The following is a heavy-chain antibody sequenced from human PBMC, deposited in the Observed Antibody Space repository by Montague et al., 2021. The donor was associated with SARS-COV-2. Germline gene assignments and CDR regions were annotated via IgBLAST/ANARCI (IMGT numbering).Heavy chain of an antibody. J-gene: IGHJ6*03. D-gene: IGHD3-10*01. V-gene: IGHV4-34*01. CDR3: ARLGDGVVPSPILGVGPYYSTYHIDV. CDR2: IYHGGST. Sequence: SETLSLTCAVYGGTFSTYSWNWIRQSPGKGLEWIGEIYHGGSTNYNPSLESRVTISADTSTNQFSLKLTSVAAADTAVYYCARLGDGVVPSPILGVGPYYSTYHIDVWGKGTPVTASS. CDR1: GGTFSTYS.